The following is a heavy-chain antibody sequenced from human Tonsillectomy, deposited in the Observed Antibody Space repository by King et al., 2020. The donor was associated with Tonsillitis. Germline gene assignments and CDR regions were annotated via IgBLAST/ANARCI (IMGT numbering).Heavy chain of an antibody. J-gene: IGHJ4*02. CDR1: GFTFDDYA. Sequence: VQLVESGGGLVQPGRSLRLSCAASGFTFDDYAMHWVRQAPGKGLEWVSVINWNSGSIGYADSVKGRFTISRENAKNSPYLQMNSLRAEDTALYYCAKGRDYYDSSGIDYWGQGTLVTVSS. V-gene: IGHV3-9*01. CDR2: INWNSGSI. D-gene: IGHD3-22*01. CDR3: AKGRDYYDSSGIDY.